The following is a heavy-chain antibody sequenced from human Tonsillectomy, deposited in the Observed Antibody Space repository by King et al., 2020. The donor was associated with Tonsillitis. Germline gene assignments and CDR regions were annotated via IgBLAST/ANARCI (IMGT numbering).Heavy chain of an antibody. Sequence: VQLVESGGGLVQPGRSLRLSCVASGFPFDEYAMHWVRQAPGKGLEWVSGITWNGDIIAYADSVKGRFTISRDNAKKSLYLRMNSLRAEDTALYYCAKDSPNYCSGGSCYSWGYSCDYWGQGAPVTVSS. V-gene: IGHV3-9*01. D-gene: IGHD2-15*01. J-gene: IGHJ4*02. CDR3: AKDSPNYCSGGSCYSWGYSCDY. CDR1: GFPFDEYA. CDR2: ITWNGDII.